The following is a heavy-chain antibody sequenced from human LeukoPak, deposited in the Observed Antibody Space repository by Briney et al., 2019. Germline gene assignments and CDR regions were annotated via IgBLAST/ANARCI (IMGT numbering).Heavy chain of an antibody. CDR3: ARSGFWSGYLNWFDP. J-gene: IGHJ5*02. V-gene: IGHV1-69*04. CDR1: GGTFSSYA. Sequence: ASVKVSCKASGGTFSSYAISWVRQAPGQGLEWMGRIIPILGIANYAQKFQGRVTITADKSTSTAYMELSSLRSEDTAVYYCARSGFWSGYLNWFDPWGQGTLVTVSS. D-gene: IGHD3-3*01. CDR2: IIPILGIA.